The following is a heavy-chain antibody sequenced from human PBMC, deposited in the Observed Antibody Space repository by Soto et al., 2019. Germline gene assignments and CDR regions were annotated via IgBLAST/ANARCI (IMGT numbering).Heavy chain of an antibody. Sequence: SETLSVTRAVSGGSITNSSSYRCWIRQPPGKGLEWIGSIHYSGSTYYNPSHKSRVTISVDTSKNQFSLKLSSVTAADTAVYYCARHTPEMATPWGQGTLVTVSS. V-gene: IGHV4-39*01. D-gene: IGHD5-12*01. CDR3: ARHTPEMATP. CDR1: GGSITNSSSY. CDR2: IHYSGST. J-gene: IGHJ5*02.